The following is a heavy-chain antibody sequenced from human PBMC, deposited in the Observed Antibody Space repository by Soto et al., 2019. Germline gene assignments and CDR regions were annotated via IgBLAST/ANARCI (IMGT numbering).Heavy chain of an antibody. V-gene: IGHV3-72*01. Sequence: GGSLRLSCAASGVTFGDQFLDWVRQAPGKGLEWVGRIRNKANSYTTEYAASVKGRFTISRDDSKNSLYLQMTSLTTEDTAVYYCARVLLSSGGGYYTEALDIWGQGTMVTVSS. CDR3: ARVLLSSGGGYYTEALDI. CDR2: IRNKANSYTT. D-gene: IGHD3-10*01. CDR1: GVTFGDQF. J-gene: IGHJ3*02.